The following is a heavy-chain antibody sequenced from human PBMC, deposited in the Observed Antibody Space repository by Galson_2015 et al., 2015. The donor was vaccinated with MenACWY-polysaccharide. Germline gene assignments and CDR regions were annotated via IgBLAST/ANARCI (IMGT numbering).Heavy chain of an antibody. D-gene: IGHD3-16*01. CDR3: AKFSAYSGTYAHYLDY. Sequence: LSLTCTVSGNSIRGNYWSWIRQPPGTGLAWIAYIHSTGSTNYSPSLKSRVTISVDTSKNQFYLNLNSLTAADTAVYYCAKFSAYSGTYAHYLDYWGQGTLVTVSS. J-gene: IGHJ4*02. CDR1: GNSIRGNY. V-gene: IGHV4-59*01. CDR2: IHSTGST.